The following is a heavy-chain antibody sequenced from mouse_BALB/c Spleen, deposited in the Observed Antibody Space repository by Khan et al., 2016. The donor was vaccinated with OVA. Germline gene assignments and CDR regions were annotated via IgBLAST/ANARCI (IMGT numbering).Heavy chain of an antibody. Sequence: VRLQQSGPGLVKPSQSLSLTCTVTGYAITSDYAWYWIRQFPGNKLELMGFIKYSGSTNYKPSLKSRISITRDTSKNQFFLQLKSVTSEDTATYYFARSVTISTDVVPDFDFWGQGTTLTVSS. CDR2: IKYSGST. CDR3: ARSVTISTDVVPDFDF. V-gene: IGHV3-2*02. J-gene: IGHJ2*01. CDR1: GYAITSDYA. D-gene: IGHD1-2*01.